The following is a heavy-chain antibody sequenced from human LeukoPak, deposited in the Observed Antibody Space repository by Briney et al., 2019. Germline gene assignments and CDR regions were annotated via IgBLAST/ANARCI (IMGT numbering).Heavy chain of an antibody. CDR2: INPNSGGT. J-gene: IGHJ4*02. D-gene: IGHD6-13*01. CDR1: GYTFTSYA. Sequence: ASVKVSCKASGYTFTSYAMNWVRQAPGQGLEWMGWINPNSGGTNYAQKFQGRVTMTRDTSISTAYMELSRLRSDDTAVYYCARERIAAALGAEYWGQGTLVTVSS. V-gene: IGHV1-2*02. CDR3: ARERIAAALGAEY.